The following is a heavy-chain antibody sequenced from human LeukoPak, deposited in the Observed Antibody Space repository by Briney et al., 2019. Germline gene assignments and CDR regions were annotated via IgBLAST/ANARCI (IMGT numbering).Heavy chain of an antibody. Sequence: SETLSLTCTVSGGSISSSGYYWSWIRQPPGKGLEWIGEINHSGSTNYNPSLKSRVTISVDTSKNQFSLKLSSVTAADTAVYYCARSGVVGATRGGIDYWGQGTLVTVSS. D-gene: IGHD1-26*01. CDR1: GGSISSSGYY. CDR2: INHSGST. CDR3: ARSGVVGATRGGIDY. V-gene: IGHV4-39*07. J-gene: IGHJ4*02.